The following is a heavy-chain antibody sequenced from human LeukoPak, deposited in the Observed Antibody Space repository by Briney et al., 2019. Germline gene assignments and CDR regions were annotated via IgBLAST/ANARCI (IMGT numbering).Heavy chain of an antibody. CDR3: ARDVGGGYIVSFDY. CDR2: MNPNSGGT. CDR1: GYTFTDYY. Sequence: ASVKVSCKASGYTFTDYYMHWVRQAPGQGLEWMGWMNPNSGGTNYAQKFQGRVTMTRDTSISTAYMELSRLRSDDTAVYYCARDVGGGYIVSFDYWGQGTLVTVSS. V-gene: IGHV1-2*02. J-gene: IGHJ4*02. D-gene: IGHD5-12*01.